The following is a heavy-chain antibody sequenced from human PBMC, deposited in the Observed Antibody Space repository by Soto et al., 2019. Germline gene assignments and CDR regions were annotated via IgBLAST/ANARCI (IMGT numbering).Heavy chain of an antibody. CDR2: ISSSSSYI. CDR1: GFTFSSYS. CDR3: ARVSSSWYNWFDP. V-gene: IGHV3-21*01. J-gene: IGHJ5*02. Sequence: LRLSCAASGFTFSSYSMNWVRQAPGKGLEWVSSISSSSSYIYYADSVKGRFTISRDNAKNSLYLQMNSLRAEDTAVYYCARVSSSWYNWFDPWGQGTPVTVSS. D-gene: IGHD6-13*01.